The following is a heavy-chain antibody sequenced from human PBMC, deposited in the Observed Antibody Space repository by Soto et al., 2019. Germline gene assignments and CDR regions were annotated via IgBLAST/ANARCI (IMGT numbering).Heavy chain of an antibody. V-gene: IGHV3-30*18. J-gene: IGHJ4*02. D-gene: IGHD3-10*01. Sequence: GGSLRLSCAASGFTFSSYGMHWVRQAPGKGLEWVAVISYDGSNKYYADSVKGRFTISRDNSKNTLYLQMNSLRAEDTAVYYCAKDTGLRYYPYLDYWGQGTLVTVSS. CDR3: AKDTGLRYYPYLDY. CDR2: ISYDGSNK. CDR1: GFTFSSYG.